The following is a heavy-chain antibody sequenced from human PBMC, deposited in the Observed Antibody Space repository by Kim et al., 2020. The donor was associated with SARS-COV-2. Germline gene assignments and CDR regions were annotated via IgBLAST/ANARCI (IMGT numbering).Heavy chain of an antibody. CDR3: ARPRDGYNSRDWYFDL. J-gene: IGHJ2*01. CDR1: GYTFTSYG. CDR2: ISAYNGNT. D-gene: IGHD5-12*01. V-gene: IGHV1-18*01. Sequence: ASVKVSCKASGYTFTSYGISWVRQAPGQGLEWMGWISAYNGNTNYAQKLQGRVTMTTDTSTSSAYMELRSLRSDDTAVYYCARPRDGYNSRDWYFDLWGRGTLVTVSS.